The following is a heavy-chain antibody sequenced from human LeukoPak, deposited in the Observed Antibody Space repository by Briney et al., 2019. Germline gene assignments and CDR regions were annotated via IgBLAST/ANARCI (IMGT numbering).Heavy chain of an antibody. V-gene: IGHV1-2*02. Sequence: ASVKVSCESSGYTFTPYYIHWVRQAPGQGLEWMGWIFPKNGGTSYAQKFQGRVTMTRDASTGIVNMEMSRLRPDDSAVYYCVRENWYYDYWGQGTRVTVSS. CDR2: IFPKNGGT. CDR3: VRENWYYDY. CDR1: GYTFTPYY. J-gene: IGHJ4*02. D-gene: IGHD1-7*01.